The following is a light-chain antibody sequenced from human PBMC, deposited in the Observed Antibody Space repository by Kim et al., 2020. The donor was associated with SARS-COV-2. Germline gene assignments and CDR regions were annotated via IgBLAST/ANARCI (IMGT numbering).Light chain of an antibody. CDR3: QQYNNWPQT. CDR1: QSVNSD. CDR2: DAS. V-gene: IGKV3-15*01. J-gene: IGKJ2*01. Sequence: MTQSPATLSVSPGDKATLSCRASQSVNSDLAWYQQKPGQAPRLVIYDASTRATGIPARFSGSGSGTEFTLTISSLQSEDFAAYYCQQYNNWPQTFGQGTKVDIK.